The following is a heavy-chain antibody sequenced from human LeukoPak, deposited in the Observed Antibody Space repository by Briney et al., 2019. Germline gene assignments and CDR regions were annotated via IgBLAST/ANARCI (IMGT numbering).Heavy chain of an antibody. V-gene: IGHV7-4-1*02. CDR2: INTNTGNP. CDR3: SRELFVRGSGSYCTFDY. Sequence: ASVRLSCKASGYTFTSYAMNWVRQAPGQGLEWMGWINTNTGNPTYGHGFTGRFVFSLDTSVNTAYLQIRSLKAEETAVYYCSRELFVRGSGSYCTFDYWGQGTLVTVSS. CDR1: GYTFTSYA. D-gene: IGHD3-10*01. J-gene: IGHJ4*02.